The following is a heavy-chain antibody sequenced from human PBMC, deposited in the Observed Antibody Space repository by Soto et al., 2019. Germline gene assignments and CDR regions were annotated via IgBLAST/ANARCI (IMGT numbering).Heavy chain of an antibody. Sequence: KPSETLSLTCAVYGGSSSGYFWSWIRQSPGRGLEWIGEISHSGSAKYNPSLESRVSMSVDSSTNQFSLKVRSVTAADTAIYYCARVKVWQQLVQRWHYFYGVDVWGRGTTVTVSS. J-gene: IGHJ6*02. CDR2: ISHSGSA. CDR1: GGSSSGYF. CDR3: ARVKVWQQLVQRWHYFYGVDV. V-gene: IGHV4-34*01. D-gene: IGHD6-13*01.